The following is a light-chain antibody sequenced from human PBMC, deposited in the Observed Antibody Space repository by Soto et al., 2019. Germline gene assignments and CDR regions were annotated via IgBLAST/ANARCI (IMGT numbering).Light chain of an antibody. CDR1: SSDVATYNL. V-gene: IGLV2-23*02. CDR3: CSRV. Sequence: QSVLTQPASVSGSPGQSNTISCTGTSSDVATYNLVSWYQQRPGTAPQLIIYEVTKRPSGVSTRFSGSQSGNTASLTISGLQADDEADYYCCSRVFGGGTKVTVL. CDR2: EVT. J-gene: IGLJ3*02.